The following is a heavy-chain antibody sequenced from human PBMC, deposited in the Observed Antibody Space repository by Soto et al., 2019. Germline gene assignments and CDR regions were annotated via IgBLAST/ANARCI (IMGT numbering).Heavy chain of an antibody. CDR3: GRVRYSNGWYANL. D-gene: IGHD6-19*01. CDR2: INHSEST. J-gene: IGHJ5*02. V-gene: IGHV4-34*01. CDR1: GGSFTGYY. Sequence: PSETLSLTCAVYGGSFTGYYWSWIRQPPGKGLEWIGEINHSESTNYNPSLKSRVTISLDTSKNQFSLKLSSVTAADTAVYYCGRVRYSNGWYANLWGQGTLVTVSS.